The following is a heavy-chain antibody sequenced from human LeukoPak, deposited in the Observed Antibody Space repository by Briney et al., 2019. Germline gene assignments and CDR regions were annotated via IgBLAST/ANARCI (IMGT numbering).Heavy chain of an antibody. CDR1: GGSISSYY. J-gene: IGHJ2*01. CDR2: IYYSGSS. CDR3: ASQIGTGSSTFHFDL. V-gene: IGHV4-59*01. D-gene: IGHD3-16*01. Sequence: SETLSLTCTVSGGSISSYYWSWIRQPPGKGLEWIGYIYYSGSSNYNPSLKSRVTISVDTSKNQLSLKLRSVTAADTAVYYCASQIGTGSSTFHFDLWGRGTLVTVSS.